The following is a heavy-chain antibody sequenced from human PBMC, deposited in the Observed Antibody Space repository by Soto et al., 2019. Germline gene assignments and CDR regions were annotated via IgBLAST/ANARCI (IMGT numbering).Heavy chain of an antibody. V-gene: IGHV1-69*01. CDR2: IIPVSGAA. J-gene: IGHJ4*02. CDR3: ATALGCRSTSCTLDY. CDR1: GGTFGSYA. Sequence: QVQLVQSGAEVKKPGSSVKVSCKASGGTFGSYAFSWVRQAPGQGLEWMGGIIPVSGAAHYAQKFQGRVTITADESTSTAYMELSSLSSQDTAVYYCATALGCRSTSCTLDYWSQGTRVLVSS. D-gene: IGHD2-2*01.